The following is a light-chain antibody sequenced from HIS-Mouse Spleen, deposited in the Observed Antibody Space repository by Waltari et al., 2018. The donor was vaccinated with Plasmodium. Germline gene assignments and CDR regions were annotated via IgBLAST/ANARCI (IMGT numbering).Light chain of an antibody. CDR3: QQYNSYSYT. Sequence: DIQMTQSLSTLSASVGDRVTLTCRASQSISSWLAWYQQKPGKAPKLLIYKASSLESGVPSRFSGSGSGTEFTLTISSLQPDDFATYYCQQYNSYSYTFGQGTKLEIK. CDR1: QSISSW. CDR2: KAS. V-gene: IGKV1-5*03. J-gene: IGKJ2*01.